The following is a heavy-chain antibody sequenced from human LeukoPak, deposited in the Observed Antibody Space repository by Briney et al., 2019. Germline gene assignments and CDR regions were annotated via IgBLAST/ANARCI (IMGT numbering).Heavy chain of an antibody. V-gene: IGHV3-66*01. CDR3: ARVDLELGYSYFDY. CDR1: GFTVSSNY. Sequence: GGSLRLSCAASGFTVSSNYMSWVRQAPGKGLEWVSVIYSGGSTYYADFVKGRFTISRDNSKNTLYLQMNSLRTEDTAVYYCARVDLELGYSYFDYWGQGTLVTVSS. D-gene: IGHD1-26*01. J-gene: IGHJ4*02. CDR2: IYSGGST.